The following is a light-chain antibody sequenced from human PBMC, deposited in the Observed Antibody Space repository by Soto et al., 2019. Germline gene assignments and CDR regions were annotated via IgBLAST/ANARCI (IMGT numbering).Light chain of an antibody. CDR3: QQYNNNPLT. Sequence: DIQMTQSPSTLSASIGDRVTITCRASQSISSWLAWYQQKPGKAPKLLIYDASSLESGVPSRFSGSGSGTEFPLTICSLQPDDVATYYCQQYNNNPLTFGGGTKVEIK. V-gene: IGKV1-5*01. CDR2: DAS. J-gene: IGKJ4*01. CDR1: QSISSW.